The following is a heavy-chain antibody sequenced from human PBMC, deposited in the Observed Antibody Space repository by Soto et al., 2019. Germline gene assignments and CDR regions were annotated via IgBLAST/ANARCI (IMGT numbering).Heavy chain of an antibody. CDR3: ARNLAAGDY. V-gene: IGHV1-46*01. J-gene: IGHJ4*02. Sequence: QVQLVQSGAEVKKPGASVKVSCKASGYTFTNSYIHWVRQAPGQVLEWMALLNPNGGSTNYAQNFQGRVPVTRDTSTSTVYMELTSLTSEDTAVYYCARNLAAGDYWGQGTLVTVSS. D-gene: IGHD6-13*01. CDR1: GYTFTNSY. CDR2: LNPNGGST.